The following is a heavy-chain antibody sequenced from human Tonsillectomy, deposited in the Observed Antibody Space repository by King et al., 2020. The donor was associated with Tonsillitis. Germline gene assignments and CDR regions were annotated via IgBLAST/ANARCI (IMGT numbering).Heavy chain of an antibody. Sequence: VQLVESGGGVVQPGGSLRLSCAASGFTFSSYGMHWVRQAPGKGLEWVAFIRYDGSNKYYADSVKGRFTISRDNSKNTLYLQMNSLRAEDTAVYYCAKNLQTSSCWYGLDFWGQGTLGTLSP. J-gene: IGHJ4*01. CDR1: GFTFSSYG. CDR3: AKNLQTSSCWYGLDF. V-gene: IGHV3-30*02. CDR2: IRYDGSNK. D-gene: IGHD6-19*01.